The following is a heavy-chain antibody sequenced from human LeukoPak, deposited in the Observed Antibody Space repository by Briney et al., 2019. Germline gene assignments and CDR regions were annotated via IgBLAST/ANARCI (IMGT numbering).Heavy chain of an antibody. V-gene: IGHV3-33*01. J-gene: IGHJ4*02. CDR3: ARVKRVTIFGVVTHSAMDY. CDR1: GFTFSTYG. CDR2: TWYDGNKQ. D-gene: IGHD3-3*01. Sequence: GGSLRLSCAASGFTFSTYGMHWVRQAPGKGLEWVAVTWYDGNKQYYADSVKGRFTISRDNSKNTLYLQMNSLRAEDTAVYYCARVKRVTIFGVVTHSAMDYWGQGTLVTVSS.